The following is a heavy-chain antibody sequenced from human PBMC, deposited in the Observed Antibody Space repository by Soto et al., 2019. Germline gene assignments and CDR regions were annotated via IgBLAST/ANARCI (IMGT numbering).Heavy chain of an antibody. D-gene: IGHD6-19*01. V-gene: IGHV4-34*01. CDR2: INHSGST. J-gene: IGHJ4*02. Sequence: QVQLQQWGAGLLKPSETLSLTCAVYGGSFSGYYWSWIRQPPGKGLEWIGGINHSGSTNYNPSLKSRVTISVDTSKNQFSLKLSSETAADTAVYYCARVLAVAGPYYFDYWGQGTLVTVSS. CDR3: ARVLAVAGPYYFDY. CDR1: GGSFSGYY.